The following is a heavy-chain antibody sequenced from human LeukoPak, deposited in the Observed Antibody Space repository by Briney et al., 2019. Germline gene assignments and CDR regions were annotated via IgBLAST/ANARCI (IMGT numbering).Heavy chain of an antibody. CDR3: ARDHNVEYSSPGGAFDI. D-gene: IGHD6-6*01. CDR1: GFTFSSYS. V-gene: IGHV3-23*01. CDR2: ISGSTGST. Sequence: GGSLRLSCAASGFTFSSYSMNWVRQAPGKGLEWVSGISGSTGSTYYADSVKGRFTISRDNSKNTLYLQMNSLRAEDTAVYYCARDHNVEYSSPGGAFDIWGQGTMVTVSS. J-gene: IGHJ3*02.